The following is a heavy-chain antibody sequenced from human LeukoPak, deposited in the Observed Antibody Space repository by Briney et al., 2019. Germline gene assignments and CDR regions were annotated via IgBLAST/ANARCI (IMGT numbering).Heavy chain of an antibody. CDR1: GFTFSSDA. CDR3: AKSAAARFYYYYYMDV. D-gene: IGHD6-6*01. V-gene: IGHV3-23*01. CDR2: ISGSGGST. Sequence: GGSLRLSCAASGFTFSSDAMSWVRQAPGKGLEWVSAISGSGGSTYYADSVKGRFTISRDNSKNTLYLQMNSLRAEDTAVYYCAKSAAARFYYYYYMDVWGKGTTVTVSS. J-gene: IGHJ6*03.